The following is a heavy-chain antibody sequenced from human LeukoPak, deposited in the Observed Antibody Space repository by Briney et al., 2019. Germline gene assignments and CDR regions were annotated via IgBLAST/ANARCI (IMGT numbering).Heavy chain of an antibody. D-gene: IGHD2-2*01. CDR3: ARGVVPAVTIPIFNY. CDR1: GGTFSSYA. CDR2: IIPIFGTA. V-gene: IGHV1-69*13. J-gene: IGHJ4*02. Sequence: PVKVSCKASGGTFSSYAISWVRQAPGQGLEWMGGIIPIFGTANYAQKFQGRVTITADESTSTAYMELSSLRSEDTAVYYCARGVVPAVTIPIFNYWGQGTLVTVSS.